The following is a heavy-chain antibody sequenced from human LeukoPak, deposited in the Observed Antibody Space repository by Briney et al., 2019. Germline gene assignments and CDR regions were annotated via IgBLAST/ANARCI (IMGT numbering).Heavy chain of an antibody. CDR3: ARLAVTTHAFDI. J-gene: IGHJ3*02. V-gene: IGHV1-2*02. Sequence: GASVKVSCKASGYTFTDYYLHWVRQAPGQGLEWMGWINPKSGGTNYAQKFQGRVTMTRDTSISTIYMELSRLISDDTAVYYCARLAVTTHAFDIWGQGTMVTVSS. D-gene: IGHD4-17*01. CDR1: GYTFTDYY. CDR2: INPKSGGT.